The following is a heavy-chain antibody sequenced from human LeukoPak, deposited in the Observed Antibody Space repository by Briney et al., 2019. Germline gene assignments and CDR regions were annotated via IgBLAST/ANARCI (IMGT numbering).Heavy chain of an antibody. CDR3: ARDARVVLDY. V-gene: IGHV3-7*01. CDR2: TQEDGNEI. CDR1: GFNFRNNW. J-gene: IGHJ4*02. D-gene: IGHD2-15*01. Sequence: GGSLRLSCVVSGFNFRNNWMSWVRPAPGKGLKWVANTQEDGNEIYYVDSVKGRFTISRDNAKNSLYLQMNSLRAEDTAVYYCARDARVVLDYWGQGTLVTVSS.